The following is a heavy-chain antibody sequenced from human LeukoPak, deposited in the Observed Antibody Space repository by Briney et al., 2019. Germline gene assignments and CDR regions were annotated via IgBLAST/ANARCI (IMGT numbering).Heavy chain of an antibody. CDR3: ARASYGGNSEDYFDY. J-gene: IGHJ4*02. CDR2: INPNSGGT. V-gene: IGHV1-2*02. Sequence: ASVTVSCKASGYTFTGYYMHWVRQAPGQGLEWMGWINPNSGGTNYAQKFQGRVTMTRDTSISTAYMELSRLRSDDTAVYYCARASYGGNSEDYFDYWGQGTLVTVSS. CDR1: GYTFTGYY. D-gene: IGHD4-23*01.